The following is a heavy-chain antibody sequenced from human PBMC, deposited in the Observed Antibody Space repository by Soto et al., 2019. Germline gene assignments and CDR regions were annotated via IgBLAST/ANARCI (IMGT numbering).Heavy chain of an antibody. D-gene: IGHD3-3*01. CDR1: GGSISSRDW. CDR2: IYHSGGT. CDR3: AAGNVDSMLES. V-gene: IGHV4-4*02. J-gene: IGHJ4*02. Sequence: SETLSLTCAVSGGSISSRDWWTWVRQAPGKGLEWIGKIYHSGGTNYGPSLKSRVTISIDKSKKHFSLKLSSVTAADTAVYFCAAGNVDSMLESWGRGTLVTVSS.